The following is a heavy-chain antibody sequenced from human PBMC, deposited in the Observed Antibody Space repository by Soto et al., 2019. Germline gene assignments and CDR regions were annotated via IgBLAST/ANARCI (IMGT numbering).Heavy chain of an antibody. D-gene: IGHD5-12*01. Sequence: SETLSLTCTVSGGSISSGDYYWSWIRQPPGKGLEWIGYIYYSGSTYYNPSLKSRVTISVDTSKNQFSLKLSSVTAADTAVYYCARDLGLKDEWLRSVNWFDPWGQGTLVTVSS. J-gene: IGHJ5*02. CDR3: ARDLGLKDEWLRSVNWFDP. CDR1: GGSISSGDYY. V-gene: IGHV4-30-4*01. CDR2: IYYSGST.